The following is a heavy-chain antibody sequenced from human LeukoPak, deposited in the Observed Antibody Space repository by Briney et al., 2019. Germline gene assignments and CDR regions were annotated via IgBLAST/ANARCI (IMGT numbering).Heavy chain of an antibody. Sequence: SETLSLTCTVSGDSISSYYWSWIRQAAGKGMEWIGRFYIGGITNYNPSLKSRVTMSVDTSKNQFSLRLTSMTAADTAVYYCARVKPGGSSTSFDPWGQGTLVTVSS. CDR3: ARVKPGGSSTSFDP. CDR1: GDSISSYY. J-gene: IGHJ5*02. V-gene: IGHV4-4*07. CDR2: FYIGGIT. D-gene: IGHD2-15*01.